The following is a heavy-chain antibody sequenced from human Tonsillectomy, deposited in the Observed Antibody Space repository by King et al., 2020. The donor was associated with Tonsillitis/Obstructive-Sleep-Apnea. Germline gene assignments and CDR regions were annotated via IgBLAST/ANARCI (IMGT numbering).Heavy chain of an antibody. V-gene: IGHV3-23*04. CDR2: ISGSGGST. J-gene: IGHJ4*02. CDR1: GFTFSSYA. CDR3: AKPQNLQRITIFGVSY. D-gene: IGHD3-3*01. Sequence: VQLVESGGGLVQPGGSLRLSCAASGFTFSSYAMSWVRQAPGKGLEWVSAISGSGGSTYYADSVKGRFTISRDNSKNTLYLQMNSLRAEDTAVYYCAKPQNLQRITIFGVSYWGQGTLVTVSS.